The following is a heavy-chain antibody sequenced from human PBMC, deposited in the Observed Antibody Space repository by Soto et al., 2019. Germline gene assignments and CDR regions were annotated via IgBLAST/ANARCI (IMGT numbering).Heavy chain of an antibody. CDR3: ARVNYGDYYYGMDV. Sequence: WETLSLTCTVSGGSINYSYWTWIRQPPGKGLEWIGYISYTGSANYNASLKSRLTISVDTSKNQFSLKLSSVTAADTALYYCARVNYGDYYYGMDVWGQGTTVTVSS. J-gene: IGHJ6*02. CDR1: GGSINYSY. V-gene: IGHV4-59*01. D-gene: IGHD4-17*01. CDR2: ISYTGSA.